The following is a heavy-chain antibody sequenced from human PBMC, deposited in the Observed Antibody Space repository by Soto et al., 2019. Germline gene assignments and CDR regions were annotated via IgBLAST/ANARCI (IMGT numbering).Heavy chain of an antibody. V-gene: IGHV3-30-3*01. CDR3: VKEAQPPL. Sequence: GGSLRLSCAASGFTFSSYAMHWVRQAPGKGLEWVAVISYDGSNKYYADSVKGRFTISRDNSKNTLYVQMTSLRAEDTATYYCVKEAQPPLWGQGTMVTVSS. CDR1: GFTFSSYA. CDR2: ISYDGSNK. J-gene: IGHJ3*01.